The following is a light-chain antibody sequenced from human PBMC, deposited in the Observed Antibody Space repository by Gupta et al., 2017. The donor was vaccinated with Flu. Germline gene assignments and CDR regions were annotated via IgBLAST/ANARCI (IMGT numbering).Light chain of an antibody. Sequence: DVVMTQSPRSLPVALGQPASISCRSSQSLVYTDGSTVLHWFQQRPGQSPRRLIFLVSHRGSGVPDRFRGSGAGTDFTLKIRRVEAEDVGIYFCMQGAHWPWAFGQGTKVEIK. CDR3: MQGAHWPWA. CDR1: QSLVYTDGSTV. J-gene: IGKJ1*01. CDR2: LVS. V-gene: IGKV2-30*01.